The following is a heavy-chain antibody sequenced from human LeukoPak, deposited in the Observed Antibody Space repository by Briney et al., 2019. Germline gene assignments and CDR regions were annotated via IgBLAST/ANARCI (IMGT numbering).Heavy chain of an antibody. CDR3: ARDRGSQDY. Sequence: PGGSLRLSCVASGFMFSRYWMSWVRQAPGKGLEWVANIKQDGSEKYYVDSVKGRFTISRDNAKRSLYLQMNSLRDEDTAVYYCARDRGSQDYWGQGTLVTVSS. V-gene: IGHV3-7*05. CDR1: GFMFSRYW. CDR2: IKQDGSEK. D-gene: IGHD3-10*01. J-gene: IGHJ4*02.